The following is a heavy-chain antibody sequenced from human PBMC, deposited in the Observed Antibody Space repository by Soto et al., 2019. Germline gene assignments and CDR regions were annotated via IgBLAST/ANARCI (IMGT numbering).Heavy chain of an antibody. V-gene: IGHV3-21*01. CDR2: ISSSSSYI. CDR1: GFTFSSYS. J-gene: IGHJ6*03. D-gene: IGHD2-2*01. CDR3: ARETLPAANYYYYYMDV. Sequence: GGSLRLSCAASGFTFSSYSMNWVRQAPGKGLEWVSSISSSSSYIYYADSVKGRFTISRDNAKNSLYLQMNSLRAEDTAVYYCARETLPAANYYYYYMDVWGKGTTVTVSS.